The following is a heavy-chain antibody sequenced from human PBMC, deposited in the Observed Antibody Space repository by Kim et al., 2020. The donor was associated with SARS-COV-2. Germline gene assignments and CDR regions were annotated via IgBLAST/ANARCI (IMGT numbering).Heavy chain of an antibody. V-gene: IGHV3-66*01. Sequence: GGSLRLSCVASGFTVRNNYLRWVRRAPGKGLEWLALSSAAGGTFYLDSVKGRLTLSRDNSKNSLYLQMNSLRPDDTAVYSCARGGGYDSRADYF. CDR1: GFTVRNNY. CDR3: ARGGGYDSRADYF. D-gene: IGHD3-22*01. CDR2: SSAAGGT. J-gene: IGHJ4*01.